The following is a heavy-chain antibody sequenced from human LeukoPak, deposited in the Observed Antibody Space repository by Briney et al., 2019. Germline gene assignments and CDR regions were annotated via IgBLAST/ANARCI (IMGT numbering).Heavy chain of an antibody. Sequence: ASVKVSCKASGYTFTSYDINWVRQATGQGLEWMGWMNPNSGNTGYAQKFQGRVTITRNTSISTAYMELSSLRSEDTAVYYCARCYCSSTSCYIAYDYWGQGTLVTVSS. V-gene: IGHV1-8*03. CDR3: ARCYCSSTSCYIAYDY. J-gene: IGHJ4*02. CDR2: MNPNSGNT. D-gene: IGHD2-2*02. CDR1: GYTFTSYD.